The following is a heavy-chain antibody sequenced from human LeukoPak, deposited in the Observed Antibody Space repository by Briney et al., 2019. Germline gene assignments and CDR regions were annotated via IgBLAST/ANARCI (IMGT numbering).Heavy chain of an antibody. CDR2: IKSKTDGGTT. Sequence: GGSLRLSCAASGFTFSNAWMSWVRQAPGKGLEWVGRIKSKTDGGTTDYAAPVKGRFTISRDDSKNTLYLQMNSLKTEDTAVYYCAKDLGRVTMVRGVIRGYFDYWGQGTLVTVSS. CDR1: GFTFSNAW. CDR3: AKDLGRVTMVRGVIRGYFDY. V-gene: IGHV3-15*01. J-gene: IGHJ4*02. D-gene: IGHD3-10*01.